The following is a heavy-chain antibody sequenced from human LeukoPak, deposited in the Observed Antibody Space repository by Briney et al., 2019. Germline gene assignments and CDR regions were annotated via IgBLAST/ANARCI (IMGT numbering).Heavy chain of an antibody. V-gene: IGHV3-23*01. Sequence: TGGSLRLSCAASGFTFSSYAMSWVRQAPGKGLEWVSAISGSGGSTYYADSVKGRFTISRDNSKNTLYLQMNSLRAEDTAVYYCAKGPFVMATIKEYWFDPWGQGTLVTVSS. CDR2: ISGSGGST. J-gene: IGHJ5*02. D-gene: IGHD5-24*01. CDR1: GFTFSSYA. CDR3: AKGPFVMATIKEYWFDP.